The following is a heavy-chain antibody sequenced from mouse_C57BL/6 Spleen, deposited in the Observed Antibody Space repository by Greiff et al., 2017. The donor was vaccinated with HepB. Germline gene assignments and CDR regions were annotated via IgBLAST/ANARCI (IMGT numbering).Heavy chain of an antibody. J-gene: IGHJ2*01. D-gene: IGHD1-1*01. CDR1: GFSLTSYG. CDR2: IWSGGST. CDR3: ARSPSITTVVYFDY. Sequence: QVHVKQSGPGLVQPSQSLSITCTVSGFSLTSYGVHWVRQSPGKGLEWLGVIWSGGSTDYNAAFISRLSISKDNSKSQVFFKMNSLQADDTAIYYCARSPSITTVVYFDYWGQGTTLTVSS. V-gene: IGHV2-2*01.